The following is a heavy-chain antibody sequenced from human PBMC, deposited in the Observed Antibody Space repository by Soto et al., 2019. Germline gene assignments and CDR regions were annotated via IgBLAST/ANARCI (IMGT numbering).Heavy chain of an antibody. CDR2: INPNSGGT. D-gene: IGHD3-3*01. CDR3: ARAGSDYDFWSGYTEYYYGMDV. J-gene: IGHJ6*02. Sequence: ASVKVSCKAPGYTFTGYYMHWVRQAPGQGLEWMGWINPNSGGTNYAQKFQGWVTMTRDTSISTAYMELSRLRSDDTAVYYCARAGSDYDFWSGYTEYYYGMDVWGQGTTVTVS. V-gene: IGHV1-2*04. CDR1: GYTFTGYY.